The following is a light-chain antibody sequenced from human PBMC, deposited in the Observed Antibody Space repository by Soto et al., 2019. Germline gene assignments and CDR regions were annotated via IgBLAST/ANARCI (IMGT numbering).Light chain of an antibody. V-gene: IGKV3D-15*01. CDR1: QSVSSN. CDR2: GAS. J-gene: IGKJ4*01. CDR3: QQYNNWPPSSLT. Sequence: EIVMTQSPATLSVSPGERATLSCGASQSVSSNLAWYQQKPGQAPRLLIYGASTRATGIPARFSGSGSGTEFTLTISSLQSEDFAVYYCQQYNNWPPSSLTFGGGTKVDIK.